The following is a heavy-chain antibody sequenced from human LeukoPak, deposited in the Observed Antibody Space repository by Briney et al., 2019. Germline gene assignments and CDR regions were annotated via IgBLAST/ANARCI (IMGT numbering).Heavy chain of an antibody. Sequence: PSETLSLTCAVSGDSISSSHWWSWVRQPPGKGLEWIGEVYHSGSTNYNPSLKSRVTMSADMSRNQFSLKLTSVTAADTAVYYCTRGGTDALSYWGQGTLVTVSS. CDR3: TRGGTDALSY. V-gene: IGHV4-4*02. CDR1: GDSISSSHW. CDR2: VYHSGST. D-gene: IGHD3-16*01. J-gene: IGHJ4*02.